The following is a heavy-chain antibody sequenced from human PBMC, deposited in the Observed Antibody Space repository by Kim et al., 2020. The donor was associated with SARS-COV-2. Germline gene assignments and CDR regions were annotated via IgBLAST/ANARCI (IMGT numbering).Heavy chain of an antibody. CDR2: ST. V-gene: IGHV4-59*01. Sequence: STNYNPALMSRVTKSVDTTKNQFSLKLSSVTAADTAEYYCASLYSGRWVHWGQGTLVTVSS. J-gene: IGHJ4*02. D-gene: IGHD1-26*01. CDR3: ASLYSGRWVH.